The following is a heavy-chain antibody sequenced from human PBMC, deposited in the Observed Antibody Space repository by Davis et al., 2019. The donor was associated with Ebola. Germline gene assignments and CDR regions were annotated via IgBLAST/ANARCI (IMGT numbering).Heavy chain of an antibody. V-gene: IGHV4-34*01. Sequence: SETLSLTCAVYGGSFSGYYWSWIRQPPGKGLEWIGEINHSGSTNYNPSLKSRVTISVDTSKNQFSLKLSSVTAADTAVYYCAGSWGSGFPDYWGQGTLVTVSS. CDR1: GGSFSGYY. J-gene: IGHJ4*02. CDR2: INHSGST. D-gene: IGHD3-10*01. CDR3: AGSWGSGFPDY.